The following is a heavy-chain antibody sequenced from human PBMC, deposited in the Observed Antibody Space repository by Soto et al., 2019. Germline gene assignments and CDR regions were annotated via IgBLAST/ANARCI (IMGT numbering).Heavy chain of an antibody. D-gene: IGHD3-10*01. J-gene: IGHJ4*02. Sequence: GGSLRLSCAASGFTFSSYSMNWVRQAPGKGLEWVSSISSSSSYIYYADSVKGRFTISRDNAKNSLYLQMNSLRAEDTAVYYCARVLGGSGSYSDYWGQGTLVTVSS. CDR1: GFTFSSYS. CDR3: ARVLGGSGSYSDY. V-gene: IGHV3-21*01. CDR2: ISSSSSYI.